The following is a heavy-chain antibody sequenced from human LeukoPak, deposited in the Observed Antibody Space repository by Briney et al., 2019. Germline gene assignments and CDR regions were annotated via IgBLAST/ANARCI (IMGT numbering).Heavy chain of an antibody. CDR1: GFTFDDYA. CDR2: ISWNSGSI. Sequence: PGRSLRLSCAASGFTFDDYAMHWVRQAPGKGLEWVSGISWNSGSIGYADSVKGRFTISRDNTKNSLYLQMNSLRAEDTAVYYCARDPSSLRDSYDYWGQGTLVTVSS. J-gene: IGHJ4*02. CDR3: ARDPSSLRDSYDY. V-gene: IGHV3-9*01.